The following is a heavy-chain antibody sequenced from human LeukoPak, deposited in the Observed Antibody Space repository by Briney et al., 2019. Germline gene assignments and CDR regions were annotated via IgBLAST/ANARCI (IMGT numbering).Heavy chain of an antibody. V-gene: IGHV4-30-2*01. J-gene: IGHJ3*02. CDR3: ATPPPYSSSSTWAFDI. Sequence: SQTLSLTCTVSGGSISSGGYYWSWIRQPPGKGLEWIGYIYHSGSTYYNPSLKSRVTISVDRSKNQFSLKLSSVTAADTAVYYCATPPPYSSSSTWAFDIWGQGTMVTVSS. D-gene: IGHD6-6*01. CDR2: IYHSGST. CDR1: GGSISSGGYY.